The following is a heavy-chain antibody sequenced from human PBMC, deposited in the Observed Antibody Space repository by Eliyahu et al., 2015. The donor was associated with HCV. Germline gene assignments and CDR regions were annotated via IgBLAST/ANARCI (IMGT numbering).Heavy chain of an antibody. V-gene: IGHV4-39*02. J-gene: IGHJ4*02. CDR1: GXPXSSSSYS. CDR3: ARDYYDSSGGLAGGYFDY. CDR2: IYYXGGT. D-gene: IGHD3-22*01. Sequence: QLQLQESGPGLVKPSETLSLTCTVSGXPXSSSSYSWGWIRQPPGKGLXXIGGIYYXGGTYYNPSLKSRVTISVDTSKNQFSLKLSSVTAADTAVYYCARDYYDSSGGLAGGYFDYWGQGTLVTVSS.